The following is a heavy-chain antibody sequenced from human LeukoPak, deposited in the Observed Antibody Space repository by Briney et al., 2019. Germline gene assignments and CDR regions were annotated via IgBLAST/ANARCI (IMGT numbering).Heavy chain of an antibody. Sequence: EGSLRLSCEASGFIFSSYWMTWVRQAPGKGLEWVANIKQDGSEKFYMDSVKGRFTISRDNAKNSLYLQMNSLRAEDTAVYYCAELGITMIGGVWGKGTTVTTSS. CDR3: AELGITMIGGV. V-gene: IGHV3-7*01. CDR1: GFIFSSYW. D-gene: IGHD3-10*02. CDR2: IKQDGSEK. J-gene: IGHJ6*04.